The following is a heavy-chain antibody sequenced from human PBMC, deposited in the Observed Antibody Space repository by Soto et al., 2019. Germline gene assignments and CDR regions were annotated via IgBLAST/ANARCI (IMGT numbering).Heavy chain of an antibody. CDR1: GFIFDDFA. D-gene: IGHD1-1*01. CDR3: ARDTDSDTWNDPFDY. Sequence: DVQLVESGGGLVQPGRSLRLSCAASGFIFDDFAMHWVRQAPGKGLEWVSGISWNSGSTDYAASVKGRFIISRDNARNSLNLQMNSRRPEDTALYYCARDTDSDTWNDPFDYWGQGALVIAS. V-gene: IGHV3-9*01. CDR2: ISWNSGST. J-gene: IGHJ4*02.